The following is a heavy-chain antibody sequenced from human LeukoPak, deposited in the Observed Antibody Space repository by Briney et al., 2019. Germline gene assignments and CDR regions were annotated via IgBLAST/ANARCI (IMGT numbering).Heavy chain of an antibody. J-gene: IGHJ4*02. Sequence: SQTLSLTCTVSGGSISSGSYYWSWIRQPAGKGLEWIGRIYTSGSTNYNPSPKSRVTISVDTSKNQFSLKLSSVTAADTAVYYCARTPDSSGYYLNYWGQGTLVTVSS. V-gene: IGHV4-61*02. CDR2: IYTSGST. CDR1: GGSISSGSYY. D-gene: IGHD3-22*01. CDR3: ARTPDSSGYYLNY.